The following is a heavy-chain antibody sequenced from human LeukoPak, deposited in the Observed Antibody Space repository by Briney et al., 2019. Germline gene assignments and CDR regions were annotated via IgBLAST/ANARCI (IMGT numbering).Heavy chain of an antibody. CDR2: IYYSGHT. CDR3: ASHVDGTSILAGAFDV. J-gene: IGHJ3*01. V-gene: IGHV4-39*01. Sequence: SETLSLTCSVSGGSISTTNYYWGWIRQPPGKGLEWIGSIYYSGHTYYNPSLKSRVTISVDTSKNQLSLKLNSVTAVDASLYYCASHVDGTSILAGAFDVWGRGTMVAVSS. CDR1: GGSISTTNYY. D-gene: IGHD3-3*01.